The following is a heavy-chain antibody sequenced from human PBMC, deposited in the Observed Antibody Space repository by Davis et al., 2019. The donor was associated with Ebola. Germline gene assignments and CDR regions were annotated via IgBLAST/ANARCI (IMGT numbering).Heavy chain of an antibody. D-gene: IGHD3-10*01. CDR2: ISGSGSNT. CDR3: ARGTWLGS. Sequence: GESLKISCAASGFTFSKYAMNWVRQAPGKGLEWVSAISGSGSNTYYADSVKGRFTISRDNAKNSLYLQMNNLRAEDTAVYYCARGTWLGSWGQGTLVTVSS. CDR1: GFTFSKYA. J-gene: IGHJ5*02. V-gene: IGHV3-21*01.